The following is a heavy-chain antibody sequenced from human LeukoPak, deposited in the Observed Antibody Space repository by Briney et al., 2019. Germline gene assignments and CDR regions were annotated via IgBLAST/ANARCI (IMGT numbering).Heavy chain of an antibody. Sequence: ASVKVSCKVSGYTFTSYYMHWVRQAPGQGLEWMGIINPSGGSTSYAQKFQGRVTMTRDTSTSTVYMELSSLRSEDTAVYYCARDRGVLGSGWTYNWFDPWGQGTLVTVSS. D-gene: IGHD6-19*01. CDR2: INPSGGST. J-gene: IGHJ5*02. CDR3: ARDRGVLGSGWTYNWFDP. CDR1: GYTFTSYY. V-gene: IGHV1-46*01.